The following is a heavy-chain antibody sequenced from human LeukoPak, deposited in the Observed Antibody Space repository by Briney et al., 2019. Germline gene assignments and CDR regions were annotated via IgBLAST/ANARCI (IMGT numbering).Heavy chain of an antibody. Sequence: GGSLRLSCAASGFTFSCYSMNWVRQAPGKGLEWVSSISSSSSCIYYADSVKGRFTISRDNAKNSLYLQMNSLRAEDTAVYYCARDYYDSSGYLDYWGQGTLVTVSS. CDR3: ARDYYDSSGYLDY. J-gene: IGHJ4*02. CDR1: GFTFSCYS. D-gene: IGHD3-22*01. CDR2: ISSSSSCI. V-gene: IGHV3-21*01.